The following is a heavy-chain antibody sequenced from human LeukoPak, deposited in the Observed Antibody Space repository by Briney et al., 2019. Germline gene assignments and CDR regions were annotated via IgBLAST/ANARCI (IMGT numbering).Heavy chain of an antibody. V-gene: IGHV4-61*01. D-gene: IGHD4-23*01. CDR1: GGSVSTGSYY. CDR3: ARVASRVGDFDY. J-gene: IGHJ4*02. Sequence: SETLSLTCTVSGGSVSTGSYYWSWIRQPPGKGLEWIGYIYYSGSTNYNPSLKSRVTISVDTSKNQFSLKLSSVTAADTAVYYCARVASRVGDFDYWGQGTLVTVSS. CDR2: IYYSGST.